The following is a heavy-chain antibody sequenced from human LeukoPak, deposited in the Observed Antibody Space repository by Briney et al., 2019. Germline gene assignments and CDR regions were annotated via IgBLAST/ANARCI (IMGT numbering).Heavy chain of an antibody. CDR2: MNPNSGNT. CDR3: ARAYCSGGSCANWFDP. CDR1: GYTFTSYD. D-gene: IGHD2-15*01. V-gene: IGHV1-8*01. Sequence: ASVKVSCKASGYTFTSYDINWVRQATGQGLEWMGWMNPNSGNTGYAQKFQGRVTMTRHTSISTAYMELSSLRSEDTAVYYCARAYCSGGSCANWFDPWGQGTLVTVSS. J-gene: IGHJ5*02.